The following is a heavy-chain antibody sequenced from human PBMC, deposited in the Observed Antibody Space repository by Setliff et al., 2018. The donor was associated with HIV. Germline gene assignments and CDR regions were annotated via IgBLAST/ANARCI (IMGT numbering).Heavy chain of an antibody. CDR3: ARGDNFWSGYLLGERYYYYYMDV. V-gene: IGHV3-74*01. CDR2: ISSDGTSK. Sequence: PGGSLRLSCAASGFTFSNHWMYWVRQVPGKGLVWVSRISSDGTSKSYADSVKGRFTISRDNTKNTLYLQMNSLRVEDTAFYYCARGDNFWSGYLLGERYYYYYMDVWGKGATVTVSS. CDR1: GFTFSNHW. J-gene: IGHJ6*03. D-gene: IGHD3-3*01.